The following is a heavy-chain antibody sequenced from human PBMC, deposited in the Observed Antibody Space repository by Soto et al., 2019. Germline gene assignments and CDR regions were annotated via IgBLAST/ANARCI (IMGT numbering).Heavy chain of an antibody. J-gene: IGHJ4*02. V-gene: IGHV3-30*03. CDR3: AMDLYGGSSRFDY. CDR2: ISSDGLNK. D-gene: IGHD2-15*01. CDR1: GFTFSNNG. Sequence: QVQLVESGGGAVQPGRSLRLSCAASGFTFSNNGIHWVRQAPGKGLEWVAVISSDGLNKYYADSVKGRFTISRDNSKNTLFLQMNSMRLEDTAVYYCAMDLYGGSSRFDYWGQGTLVSVTS.